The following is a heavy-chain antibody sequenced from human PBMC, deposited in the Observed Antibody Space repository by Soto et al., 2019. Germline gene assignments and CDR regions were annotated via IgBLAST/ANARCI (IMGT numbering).Heavy chain of an antibody. J-gene: IGHJ4*02. CDR2: ISYDGSNE. CDR3: ARGSAGHYNSGTLLD. V-gene: IGHV3-30-3*01. Sequence: QVQVVESGGGVVQPGRSLRLSCAASGFTFSTYAMHWVRQAPGKGLEWVAVISYDGSNEYYVDSVKGRFTISRDNSNNTLYLQMNSLRDEDTAVYYCARGSAGHYNSGTLLDRGQGTLVTVSS. D-gene: IGHD3-10*01. CDR1: GFTFSTYA.